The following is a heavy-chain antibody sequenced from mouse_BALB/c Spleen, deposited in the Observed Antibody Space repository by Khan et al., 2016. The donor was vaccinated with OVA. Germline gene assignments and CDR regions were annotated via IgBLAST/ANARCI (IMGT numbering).Heavy chain of an antibody. Sequence: EVQLQESGGRLVKPGGSLKLSCAASGFTFSSYAMSWVRQTPEKRLEWVASISSGGSTYYPDSVKGRFTISRDNARNILYLQMSSLRSEDTAMYYCARDYYYGTGYFDVWGAGTTVTVSS. D-gene: IGHD1-1*01. V-gene: IGHV5-6-5*01. CDR2: ISSGGST. CDR1: GFTFSSYA. CDR3: ARDYYYGTGYFDV. J-gene: IGHJ1*01.